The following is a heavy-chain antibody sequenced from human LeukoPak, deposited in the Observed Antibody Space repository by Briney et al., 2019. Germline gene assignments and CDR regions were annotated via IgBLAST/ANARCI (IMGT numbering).Heavy chain of an antibody. CDR2: ISDSGGDL. Sequence: GGSLRLSCAASGLTFSNYAMSWVRQAPGKGLEWVSVISDSGGDLYYADSVKGRFTISRDNSKNTVFLQMNSLRAEDTAVYYCAKDRPPGGSPLMDYWGQGTLVTVSS. CDR3: AKDRPPGGSPLMDY. D-gene: IGHD1-26*01. V-gene: IGHV3-23*01. J-gene: IGHJ4*02. CDR1: GLTFSNYA.